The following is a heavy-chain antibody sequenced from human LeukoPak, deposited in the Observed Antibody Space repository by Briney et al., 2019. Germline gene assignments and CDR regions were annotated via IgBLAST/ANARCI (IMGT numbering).Heavy chain of an antibody. J-gene: IGHJ3*02. CDR3: ARVSSIAAHGAFDI. V-gene: IGHV3-21*01. CDR1: GFTFSSYS. Sequence: GGSLRLSCAASGFTFSSYSMNWVRQAPGKGLEWVSSISSSSSYIYYADSVKGRFTISRDNAKNSLYLQMNSLRAEDTAVYYCARVSSIAAHGAFDIWGQGTMVTVSS. CDR2: ISSSSSYI. D-gene: IGHD6-6*01.